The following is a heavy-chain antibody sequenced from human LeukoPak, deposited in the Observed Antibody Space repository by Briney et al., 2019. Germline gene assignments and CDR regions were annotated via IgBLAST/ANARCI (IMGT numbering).Heavy chain of an antibody. CDR3: TRGRYDSSGYYD. CDR2: INAGNGNT. D-gene: IGHD3-22*01. Sequence: ASVKVSCKASGYTFTSYAMHWVRQAPGQRLEWMGWINAGNGNTKYSQKFQGRVTITRDTSASTAYMELSSLRSEDTAVYYCTRGRYDSSGYYDWGQGTLVTVSS. J-gene: IGHJ4*02. V-gene: IGHV1-3*01. CDR1: GYTFTSYA.